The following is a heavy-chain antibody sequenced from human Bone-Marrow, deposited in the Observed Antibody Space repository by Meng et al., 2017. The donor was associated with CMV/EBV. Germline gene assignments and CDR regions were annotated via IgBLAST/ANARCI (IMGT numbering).Heavy chain of an antibody. CDR3: ARDGSGVGPGCDV. CDR1: AFTVSNNY. V-gene: IGHV3-53*01. Sequence: GGSLRLSCAASAFTVSNNYMSWVRQAPGKGLEWVSVIYSGGSTYYEDSVKGRFTIFRDKSKITLYLQMNSLRAEDTAMYYCARDGSGVGPGCDVWGQGTMVTVSS. J-gene: IGHJ3*01. CDR2: IYSGGST. D-gene: IGHD3-10*01.